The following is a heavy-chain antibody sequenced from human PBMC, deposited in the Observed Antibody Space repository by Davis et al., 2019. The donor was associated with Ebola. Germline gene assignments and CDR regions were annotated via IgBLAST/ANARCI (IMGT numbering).Heavy chain of an antibody. CDR1: GFSLSNPTMG. V-gene: IGHV2-26*01. CDR2: IFLEGEK. J-gene: IGHJ5*02. D-gene: IGHD1-26*01. Sequence: SGPTLVKPTETLTLTCTVSGFSLSNPTMGVSWFRQPPGKPLEWLAHIFLEGEKSYSTSLKSRLTISKDTSKRQVVLTMTNMDPVDTATYYCARMDLLVAANCFDPWGRGTLVTVSS. CDR3: ARMDLLVAANCFDP.